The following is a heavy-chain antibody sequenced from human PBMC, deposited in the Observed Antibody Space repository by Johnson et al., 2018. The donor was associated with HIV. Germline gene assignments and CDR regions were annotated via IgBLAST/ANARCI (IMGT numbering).Heavy chain of an antibody. V-gene: IGHV3-30*04. CDR3: AKDSPSSIQFLEWFPFFDI. CDR1: GLTFSHYP. CDR2: ISYDGSNK. J-gene: IGHJ3*02. D-gene: IGHD3-3*01. Sequence: QVQLVESGGGVVQPGTSLRLSCAASGLTFSHYPMHWVRQAPGKGLEWVAVISYDGSNKYYADSVKGRFTISRDNSKSTLFLQMNSLRLDDTAVYYCAKDSPSSIQFLEWFPFFDIWGRGQWSPSLQ.